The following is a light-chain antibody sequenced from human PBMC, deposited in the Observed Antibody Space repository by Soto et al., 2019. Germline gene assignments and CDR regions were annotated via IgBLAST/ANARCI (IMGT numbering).Light chain of an antibody. CDR3: QQYNNWPSFT. CDR1: QSVSSN. J-gene: IGKJ3*01. V-gene: IGKV3-15*01. Sequence: EIVMTQSPATLSVSPGERATLSCRASQSVSSNLAWYQQKPGQAPSLLIYGASTRATGIPARFSGSGAGTEFTITIISRQSADVSVYYCQQYNNWPSFTFGRGTKVDIK. CDR2: GAS.